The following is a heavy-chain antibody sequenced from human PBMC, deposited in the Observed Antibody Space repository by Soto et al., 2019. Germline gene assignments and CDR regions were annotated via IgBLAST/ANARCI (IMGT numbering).Heavy chain of an antibody. Sequence: QVHLVQSGAVVANPGASVKVSCKASGYNFTNFGLNWVRQAPGQGLEWMGWITPYNGNANHPQKHQDRHTRTTDASTNTAYLELMSLRSEDTAVLFCAIARMFSWALHDYWGPGTRVTVSS. CDR2: ITPYNGNA. CDR3: AIARMFSWALHDY. D-gene: IGHD3-10*02. CDR1: GYNFTNFG. V-gene: IGHV1-18*04. J-gene: IGHJ4*02.